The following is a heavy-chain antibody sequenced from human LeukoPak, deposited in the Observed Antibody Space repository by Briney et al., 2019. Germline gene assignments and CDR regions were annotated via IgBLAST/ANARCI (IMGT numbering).Heavy chain of an antibody. D-gene: IGHD4-11*01. CDR3: ARVAGTLFNYHFDY. J-gene: IGHJ4*02. CDR1: GYTFTGYY. CDR2: INPNSGGT. Sequence: ASVKVSCKASGYTFTGYYMHWVRQAPGQGLEWTGWINPNSGGTNYAQKFQGRVTMTRDTSISTAYMELSRLRSDDTAVYYCARVAGTLFNYHFDYWGQGTLVTVSS. V-gene: IGHV1-2*02.